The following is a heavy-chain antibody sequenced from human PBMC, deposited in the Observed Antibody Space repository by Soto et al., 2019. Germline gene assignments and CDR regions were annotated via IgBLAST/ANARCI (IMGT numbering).Heavy chain of an antibody. J-gene: IGHJ5*02. V-gene: IGHV3-74*01. CDR1: GFTFSSYW. D-gene: IGHD3-10*01. CDR3: AREAYYCLFDP. CDR2: INSDGSST. Sequence: GGSLRLSCAASGFTFSSYWMHWVRQAPGKGLVWVSRINSDGSSTSYADSVKGRFTISRDNAKNTLYLQMNSLRAEDTAVYYCAREAYYCLFDPWGQGTLVTVSS.